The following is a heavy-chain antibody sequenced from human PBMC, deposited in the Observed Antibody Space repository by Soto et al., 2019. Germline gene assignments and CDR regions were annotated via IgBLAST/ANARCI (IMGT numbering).Heavy chain of an antibody. Sequence: SETLSLTCAVSGGSISSSNWWSWVRQPPGKGLEWIGEIYHSGSTNYNPSLKSRVTISVDKSKNQFSLKLSSVTAADTAVYYCANVLRSSWYSEYFQHWGQGTLVTVSS. D-gene: IGHD6-13*01. CDR3: ANVLRSSWYSEYFQH. CDR1: GGSISSSNW. J-gene: IGHJ1*01. V-gene: IGHV4-4*02. CDR2: IYHSGST.